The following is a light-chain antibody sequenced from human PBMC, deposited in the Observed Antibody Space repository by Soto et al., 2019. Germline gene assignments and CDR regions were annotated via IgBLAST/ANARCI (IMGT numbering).Light chain of an antibody. CDR3: QQYNTFLT. CDR1: QGISSY. CDR2: AAS. J-gene: IGKJ4*01. V-gene: IGKV1-8*01. Sequence: AIRMTQSPSLLSASTGDRVTLTCRASQGISSYLAWYQQKPGKAPKLLIYAASTLQSGVPSRFSGSGSGTDFTLTISSLQPDDLGTYYCQQYNTFLTFGGGTKVDIK.